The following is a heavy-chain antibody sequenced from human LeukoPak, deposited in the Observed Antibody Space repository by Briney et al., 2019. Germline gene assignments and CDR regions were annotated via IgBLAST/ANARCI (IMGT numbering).Heavy chain of an antibody. D-gene: IGHD3-10*01. V-gene: IGHV3-30*18. CDR2: ISYDGSNK. CDR3: AKDRYYGSGSFFDY. CDR1: GFTFSNYG. Sequence: GGSLRLSCAASGFTFSNYGMHWVRQAPGKGLEWVAVISYDGSNKYYADSVKGRFTISRDNSKNTLYLQMNSLRAEDTAVYYCAKDRYYGSGSFFDYWGQGTLVTVSS. J-gene: IGHJ4*02.